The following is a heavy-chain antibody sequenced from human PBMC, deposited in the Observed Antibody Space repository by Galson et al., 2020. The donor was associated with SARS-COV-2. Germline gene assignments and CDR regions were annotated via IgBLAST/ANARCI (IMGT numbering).Heavy chain of an antibody. J-gene: IGHJ6*03. Sequence: SETLSLTCTVSGGSISSGGYYLSWIRQHPGKGLEWIGYIYYSGSTYYNPSLKSRVTISVDTSKNQFSLKLSSVTAADTAVYYCARVCGPRITIFGVVDYYYYMDVWGKGTTVTVSS. CDR1: GGSISSGGYY. D-gene: IGHD3-3*01. CDR3: ARVCGPRITIFGVVDYYYYMDV. CDR2: IYYSGST. V-gene: IGHV4-31*03.